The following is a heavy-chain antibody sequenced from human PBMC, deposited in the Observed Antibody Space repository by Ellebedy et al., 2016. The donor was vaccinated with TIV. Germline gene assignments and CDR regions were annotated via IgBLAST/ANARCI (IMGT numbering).Heavy chain of an antibody. D-gene: IGHD5-18*01. J-gene: IGHJ4*02. CDR3: ARQGYRGYSYGATYTPFDY. V-gene: IGHV4-34*01. Sequence: MPSETLSLTCAVYVGSFSGYYWSWIRQPPGKGLEWIGEINHSGSTNYNPSLKSRVTISVDTSKNQFSLKLSSVTAADTAVYYCARQGYRGYSYGATYTPFDYWGQGTLVTVSS. CDR1: VGSFSGYY. CDR2: INHSGST.